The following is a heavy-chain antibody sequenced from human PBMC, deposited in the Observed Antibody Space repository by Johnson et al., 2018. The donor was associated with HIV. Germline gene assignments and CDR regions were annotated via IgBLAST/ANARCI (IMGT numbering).Heavy chain of an antibody. CDR2: ISSSGSTI. V-gene: IGHV3-48*04. CDR3: ARVGIYYDSIEDAFDI. Sequence: VQLVESGGGVVQPGRSLRLSCAASGFTFSSYGMHWVRQAPGKGLEWVSYISSSGSTIYYADSVKGRFTISRDNAKNSLYLQMNSLRAEDTAVYYCARVGIYYDSIEDAFDIWGQGTMVTVSS. D-gene: IGHD3-22*01. J-gene: IGHJ3*02. CDR1: GFTFSSYG.